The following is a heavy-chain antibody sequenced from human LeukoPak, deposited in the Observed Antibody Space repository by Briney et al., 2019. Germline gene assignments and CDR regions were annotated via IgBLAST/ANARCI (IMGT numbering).Heavy chain of an antibody. V-gene: IGHV4-59*01. Sequence: SETLSLTCAVYGGSFSGYYWSWIRQPPGKGLEWIGYIYYSGSTNYNPSLKSRVTISVDTSKNQFSLKLSSVTAADTAVYYCARDSGGGEAFDIWGQGTMVTVSS. CDR1: GGSFSGYY. D-gene: IGHD3-10*01. CDR3: ARDSGGGEAFDI. CDR2: IYYSGST. J-gene: IGHJ3*02.